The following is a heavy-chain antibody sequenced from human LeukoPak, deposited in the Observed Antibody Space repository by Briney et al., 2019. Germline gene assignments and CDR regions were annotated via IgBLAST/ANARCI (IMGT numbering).Heavy chain of an antibody. CDR2: VLYDGSNK. Sequence: GRSLRLSCAASGFTFTRYTMHWVRQAPGKGLEWVAVVLYDGSNKYYADSVKGRFTLSRDNSKNTRSLQMNTLRADDTAVYYCVRDNYGGILDFWGQGTLVTVSS. CDR3: VRDNYGGILDF. V-gene: IGHV3-30*04. J-gene: IGHJ4*02. CDR1: GFTFTRYT. D-gene: IGHD2-21*01.